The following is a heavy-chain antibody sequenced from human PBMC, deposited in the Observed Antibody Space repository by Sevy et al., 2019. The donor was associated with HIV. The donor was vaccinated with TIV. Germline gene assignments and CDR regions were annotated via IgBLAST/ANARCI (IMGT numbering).Heavy chain of an antibody. D-gene: IGHD3-16*02. CDR2: IRQDGNEI. J-gene: IGHJ4*02. CDR3: ARRYFDV. CDR1: GFTFHTYW. Sequence: GSLRLYCAASGFTFHTYWMQWVRQAPGKGLEWVANIRQDGNEICYADSVKGRFTISRDNAMQSLYLEMNNLRVEDSGIYYCARRYFDVWGQGTLVTVSS. V-gene: IGHV3-7*01.